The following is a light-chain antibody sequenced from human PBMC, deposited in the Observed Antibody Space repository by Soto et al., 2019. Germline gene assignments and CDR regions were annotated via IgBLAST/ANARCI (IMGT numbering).Light chain of an antibody. Sequence: KVVTKSPAKLGVCQDDSSPLSRRASQSVSSNLAWYQQKPGQAPRLLIYGASTRATGIPARFSGSGSGTEFTLTMSRLEPEDSAVYYCQQYGSSGLTFGGGTKVDIK. V-gene: IGKV3-15*01. CDR2: GAS. CDR1: QSVSSN. CDR3: QQYGSSGLT. J-gene: IGKJ4*01.